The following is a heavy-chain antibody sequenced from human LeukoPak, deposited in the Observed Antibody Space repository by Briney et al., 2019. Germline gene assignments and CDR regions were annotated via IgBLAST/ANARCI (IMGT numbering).Heavy chain of an antibody. D-gene: IGHD2-15*01. V-gene: IGHV3-48*01. J-gene: IGHJ4*02. CDR1: GVTFSSYS. CDR3: ARTPCSGGSCYFDY. CDR2: ISSSSSTI. Sequence: GGSLRLSCAASGVTFSSYSMNWVRQAPGKGLEWISYISSSSSTIYYADSVKGRFTISRDNAKNSLYLQMNSLRAEDTAVYYCARTPCSGGSCYFDYWGQGTLVTVSS.